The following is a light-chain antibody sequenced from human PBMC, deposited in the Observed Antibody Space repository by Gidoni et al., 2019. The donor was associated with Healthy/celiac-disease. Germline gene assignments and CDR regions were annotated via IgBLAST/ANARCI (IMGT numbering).Light chain of an antibody. V-gene: IGKV2-28*01. Sequence: DIVMTKFPLSLPVTPGEPASISCRSSQSLLHSNGYNYLDWYLQKPGQSPQLLIYLGSNRASGVPDRFSGSGSGTDFTLKISKVEAEDVGVYYCMQARQTPRTFGPGTKVDIK. J-gene: IGKJ3*01. CDR2: LGS. CDR3: MQARQTPRT. CDR1: QSLLHSNGYNY.